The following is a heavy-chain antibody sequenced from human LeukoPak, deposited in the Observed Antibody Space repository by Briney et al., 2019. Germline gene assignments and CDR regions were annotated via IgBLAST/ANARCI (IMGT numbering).Heavy chain of an antibody. Sequence: GSLRLSFATSGFTFSSYSMNWVRQAPGKGLEWVSSINTGSTYINYADSVKGRFTISRDNAKNSLYLQMNSLRAEDTAVYYCARDFYCDNGECFDNWGQGTLVTVSS. CDR3: ARDFYCDNGECFDN. V-gene: IGHV3-21*01. CDR1: GFTFSSYS. J-gene: IGHJ4*02. CDR2: INTGSTYI. D-gene: IGHD2-8*01.